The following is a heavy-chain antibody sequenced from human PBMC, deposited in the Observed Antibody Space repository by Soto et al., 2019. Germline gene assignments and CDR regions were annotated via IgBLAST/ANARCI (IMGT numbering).Heavy chain of an antibody. CDR2: LRGSGGST. V-gene: IGHV3-23*01. Sequence: EVQLLESGGGLVQPGGSLRLSCAASGFTFSSYAMSRVRQAPGQGLEWVSALRGSGGSTYYADSVKGRFTISRDNSKNTLDLQMNSLRDEDTAVYYCVSVGYQLLSELDYWGQGTLVTVSS. J-gene: IGHJ4*02. D-gene: IGHD2-2*01. CDR3: VSVGYQLLSELDY. CDR1: GFTFSSYA.